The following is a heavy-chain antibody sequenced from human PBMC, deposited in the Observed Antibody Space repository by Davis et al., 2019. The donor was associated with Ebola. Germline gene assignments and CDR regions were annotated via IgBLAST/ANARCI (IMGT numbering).Heavy chain of an antibody. CDR3: VRDPAIGKPISTFDV. CDR2: IGTSPTSV. J-gene: IGHJ3*01. V-gene: IGHV3-48*01. D-gene: IGHD2-21*01. CDR1: GFTFSTYN. Sequence: PAGSLRLSCSASGFTFSTYNMNWVRQAPGKGLEWLSYIGTSPTSVYYADSVRGRFTNSRDNSRNTLFLQMNSLGVEDTAVYYCVRDPAIGKPISTFDVWGLGTTVTVAS.